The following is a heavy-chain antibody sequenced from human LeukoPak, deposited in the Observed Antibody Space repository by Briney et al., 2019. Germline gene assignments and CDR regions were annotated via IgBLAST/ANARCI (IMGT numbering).Heavy chain of an antibody. D-gene: IGHD6-13*01. J-gene: IGHJ6*03. Sequence: KSSETLSPTCTVYGGSISSYYWSWIRQPPGKGMEWIGYIYYSGSTNYNPSLKGRVTISVDTSKKQFSLKGSSVTAADTAVYYCARGEGIAAAGAYYYYHMDVWGKGTTVTVSS. CDR1: GGSISSYY. V-gene: IGHV4-59*01. CDR2: IYYSGST. CDR3: ARGEGIAAAGAYYYYHMDV.